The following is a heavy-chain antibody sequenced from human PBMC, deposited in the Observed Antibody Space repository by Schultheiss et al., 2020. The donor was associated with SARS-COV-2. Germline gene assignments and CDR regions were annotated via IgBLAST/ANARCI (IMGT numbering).Heavy chain of an antibody. CDR2: IIPIFGTA. Sequence: SVKVSCKASGGTFSSYAISWVRQAPGQGLEWMGGIIPIFGTANYAQKLQGRVTMTRDTSTSTVYMELSSLRSDDTAVYYCATGGIPAAIRGWFDPWGQGTLVTVSS. CDR3: ATGGIPAAIRGWFDP. J-gene: IGHJ5*02. D-gene: IGHD2-2*02. CDR1: GGTFSSYA. V-gene: IGHV1-69*05.